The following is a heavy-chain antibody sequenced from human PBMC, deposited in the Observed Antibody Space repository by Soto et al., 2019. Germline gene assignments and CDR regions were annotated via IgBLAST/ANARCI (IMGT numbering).Heavy chain of an antibody. CDR2: IDPSDSYT. CDR1: GYSFTSYW. V-gene: IGHV5-10-1*01. CDR3: ARQGYGDYVGGYYYYYYGMDV. D-gene: IGHD4-17*01. Sequence: GESLKISCKGSGYSFTSYWISWVRQMHGKGLEWMGRIDPSDSYTNYSPSFQGHVTISADKSISTAYLQWSSLKASDTAMYYCARQGYGDYVGGYYYYYYGMDVWGQGTTVTVSS. J-gene: IGHJ6*02.